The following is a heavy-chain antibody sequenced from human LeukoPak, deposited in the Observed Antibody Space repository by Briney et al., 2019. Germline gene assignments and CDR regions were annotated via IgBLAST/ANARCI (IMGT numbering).Heavy chain of an antibody. V-gene: IGHV1-8*03. Sequence: GASVKVSCKASGYTFTSYDINWVRQATGQGLEWMGWMNPNSGNTGYAQKFQGRVTITRNTSISTAYMELSSLRSEDTAVYYCATVPYRVGATTTIWYFDLWGRGTLVTVSS. J-gene: IGHJ2*01. CDR1: GYTFTSYD. D-gene: IGHD1-26*01. CDR2: MNPNSGNT. CDR3: ATVPYRVGATTTIWYFDL.